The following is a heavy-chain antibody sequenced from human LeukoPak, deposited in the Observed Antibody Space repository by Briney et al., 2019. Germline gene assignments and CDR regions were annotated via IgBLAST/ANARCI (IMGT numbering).Heavy chain of an antibody. V-gene: IGHV1-69*13. J-gene: IGHJ4*02. D-gene: IGHD2-2*02. Sequence: GASVKVSCKASGDTFSSYAINWVRQAPGQGLEWMGGVIPMLHTTKFAQKFQGRVTITADESTRTAYMEMSSLRSDDTAVYYCATNLGDYRTTNCCTGGFDYWGQGTLVTVSS. CDR1: GDTFSSYA. CDR2: VIPMLHTT. CDR3: ATNLGDYRTTNCCTGGFDY.